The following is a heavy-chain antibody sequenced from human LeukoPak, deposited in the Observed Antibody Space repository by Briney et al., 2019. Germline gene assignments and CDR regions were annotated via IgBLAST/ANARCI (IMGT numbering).Heavy chain of an antibody. D-gene: IGHD1-26*01. CDR3: TTGRSYSYYYYYGMDV. Sequence: PGGSLRLSCAASGFTFSNAWMSWVRQAPGKGLEWVGRIKRKTDGGTTDYAAPVKGRLTISRDDSKNTLYLQMNSLKTEDTAVYYCTTGRSYSYYYYYGMDVWGQGTTVTVSS. CDR1: GFTFSNAW. CDR2: IKRKTDGGTT. V-gene: IGHV3-15*01. J-gene: IGHJ6*02.